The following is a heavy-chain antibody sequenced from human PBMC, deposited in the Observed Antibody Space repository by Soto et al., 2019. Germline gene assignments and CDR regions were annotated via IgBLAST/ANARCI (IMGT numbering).Heavy chain of an antibody. CDR1: GFTVSGNY. CDR3: ARGGGAAAAS. D-gene: IGHD6-13*01. CDR2: IYSDGST. Sequence: EVQLVESGGGLVQPGVSLRLSCAASGFTVSGNYMNWVRQAPGKGLEWVSVIYSDGSTYYADSVKGRFTISSDSSKNRLYLQMNRLRAEDTAVYYCARGGGAAAASWGPGTLVTVSS. J-gene: IGHJ5*02. V-gene: IGHV3-66*01.